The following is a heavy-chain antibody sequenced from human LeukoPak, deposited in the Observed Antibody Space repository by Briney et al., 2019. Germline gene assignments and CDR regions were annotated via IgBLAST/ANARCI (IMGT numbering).Heavy chain of an antibody. CDR3: AKDYSGYDFNYYYYYYMDV. Sequence: GGSLRLSCAASGFTFSSYWMSWVRQAPGKGLEWVANIKQDGSEKYYVDSVKGRFTISRDNAKNSLYLQMNSLRAEDTAVYYCAKDYSGYDFNYYYYYYMDVWGKGTTVTISS. J-gene: IGHJ6*03. D-gene: IGHD5-12*01. V-gene: IGHV3-7*01. CDR1: GFTFSSYW. CDR2: IKQDGSEK.